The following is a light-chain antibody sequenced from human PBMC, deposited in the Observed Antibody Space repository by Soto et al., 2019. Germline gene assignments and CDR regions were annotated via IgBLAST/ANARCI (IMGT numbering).Light chain of an antibody. CDR3: KSYAGSNTYV. V-gene: IGLV2-8*01. Sequence: LTQPPSASGSPGQSVAISCTGTKNDIGVYDFVSWYQHHPGKAPRLIIYEVVQRPSGVPDRFSGSKSGNTASLTVSGPQAADEADYFCKSYAGSNTYVFGSGTKVTVL. CDR2: EVV. J-gene: IGLJ1*01. CDR1: KNDIGVYDF.